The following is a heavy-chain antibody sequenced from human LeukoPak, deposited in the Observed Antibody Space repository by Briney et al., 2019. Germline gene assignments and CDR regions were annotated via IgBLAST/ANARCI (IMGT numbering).Heavy chain of an antibody. CDR1: GFTFSSYA. CDR2: ISSSSSYI. V-gene: IGHV3-21*01. CDR3: ARERLGATSPFDY. J-gene: IGHJ4*02. D-gene: IGHD1-26*01. Sequence: PGGSLRLSCAASGFTFSSYAMNWVRQAPGKGLEWVSSISSSSSYIYYADSVKGRFTISRDNAKNSLYLQMNSLRAEDTAVYYCARERLGATSPFDYWGQGTLVTVSS.